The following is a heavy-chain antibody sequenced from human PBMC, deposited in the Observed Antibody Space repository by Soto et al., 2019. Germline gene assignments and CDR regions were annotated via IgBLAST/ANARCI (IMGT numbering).Heavy chain of an antibody. D-gene: IGHD2-2*01. CDR1: GFAFNNYG. CDR2: ISKSDYT. J-gene: IGHJ4*02. CDR3: AREDSIIIPAVSDF. V-gene: IGHV3-21*01. Sequence: GGSLRLSCPVSGFAFNNYGINWVRQAPGKGLEWVSSISKSDYTYYSDSAKGRFAISRXXXXSXXXLXMXXLRXEXTAVYYCAREDSIIIPAVSDFWGQGTLVTVSS.